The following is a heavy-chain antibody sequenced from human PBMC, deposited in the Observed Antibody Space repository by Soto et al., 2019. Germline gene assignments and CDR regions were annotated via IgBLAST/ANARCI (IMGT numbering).Heavy chain of an antibody. CDR3: ARGTRITIFGVVIFKCCWFDP. D-gene: IGHD3-3*01. Sequence: QVQLVQSGAEVKKPGASVKVSCKASGYTFTSYDINWVRQATGQGLEWMGWMNPNSGNTGYAQKFQGRVTMTRNTSISTAYMELSSLRSEDTAVYYCARGTRITIFGVVIFKCCWFDPWGQGTLVTVSS. J-gene: IGHJ5*02. CDR2: MNPNSGNT. V-gene: IGHV1-8*01. CDR1: GYTFTSYD.